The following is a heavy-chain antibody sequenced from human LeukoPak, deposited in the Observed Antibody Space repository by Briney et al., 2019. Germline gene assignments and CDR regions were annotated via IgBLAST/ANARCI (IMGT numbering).Heavy chain of an antibody. J-gene: IGHJ4*02. Sequence: SETLSLTCTVSGGSISSGDYYWSWIRQSPGKGLEWIGYIYYSGSTYYNPSLKSRVTISVDMSKNQFSLKLSSVTAADTAVYYCARSHYYDSSGCSGANDFWGQGTLVTVSS. D-gene: IGHD3-22*01. V-gene: IGHV4-30-4*01. CDR1: GGSISSGDYY. CDR3: ARSHYYDSSGCSGANDF. CDR2: IYYSGST.